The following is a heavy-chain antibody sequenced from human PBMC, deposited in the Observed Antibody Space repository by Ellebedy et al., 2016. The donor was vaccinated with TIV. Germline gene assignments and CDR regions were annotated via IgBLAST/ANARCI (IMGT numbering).Heavy chain of an antibody. J-gene: IGHJ4*02. Sequence: AASVKVSCKASGFTFVSYAIQWVRQAPGQSLEWLGWFNVGNANKSHSQKFQGRVTITRDTSASTAYMELTSLTSEDTAIYYCARARGFSYFDFWGQGTLVTVSS. CDR3: ARARGFSYFDF. CDR2: FNVGNANK. V-gene: IGHV1-3*01. CDR1: GFTFVSYA.